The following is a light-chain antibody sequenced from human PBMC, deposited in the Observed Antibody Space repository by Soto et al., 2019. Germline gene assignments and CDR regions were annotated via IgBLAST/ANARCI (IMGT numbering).Light chain of an antibody. J-gene: IGKJ5*01. CDR1: QGISSY. CDR2: AAS. V-gene: IGKV1-8*01. CDR3: QQYYSYPIT. Sequence: IRVTQYPSSLSASTGDRVTITCRASQGISSYLAWYQQKPGKAPKLLIYAASTLQSGVPSRFSGSGSGTDFTLTISCLQSEDFATYYCQQYYSYPITFGQGTRPESK.